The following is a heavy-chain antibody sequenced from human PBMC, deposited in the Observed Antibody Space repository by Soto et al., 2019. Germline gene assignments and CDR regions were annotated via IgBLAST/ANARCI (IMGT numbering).Heavy chain of an antibody. CDR3: ARGVLWFGAGQFDP. Sequence: SETLSLTCAVYGGSFSGYYWSWIRQPPGKGLEWIGEINHSGSTNYNPSLKSRVTLSLDTSKNQFSLKLSSVTAADTAVYYCARGVLWFGAGQFDPWGQGTLVTVSS. CDR2: INHSGST. CDR1: GGSFSGYY. D-gene: IGHD3-10*01. V-gene: IGHV4-34*01. J-gene: IGHJ5*02.